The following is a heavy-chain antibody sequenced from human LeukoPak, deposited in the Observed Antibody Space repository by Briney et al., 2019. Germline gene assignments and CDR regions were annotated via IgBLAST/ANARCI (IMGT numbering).Heavy chain of an antibody. Sequence: ASVKVSCKASGYTFTGYYMHWVRQAPGQGLEWMGRINPNSGGANYAQKFQVRVTMTRAPSISTAYMELSRLRSDDTAVYYCARDFCGGDCYSRSTYMDVWGKGTTVTVSS. J-gene: IGHJ6*04. D-gene: IGHD2-21*02. CDR1: GYTFTGYY. V-gene: IGHV1-2*06. CDR2: INPNSGGA. CDR3: ARDFCGGDCYSRSTYMDV.